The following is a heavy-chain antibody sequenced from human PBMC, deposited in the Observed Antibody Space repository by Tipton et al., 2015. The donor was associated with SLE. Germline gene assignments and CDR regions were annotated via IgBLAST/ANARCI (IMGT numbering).Heavy chain of an antibody. CDR1: GGSISSSNW. CDR2: IYHSGST. V-gene: IGHV4-4*02. D-gene: IGHD3-3*01. Sequence: TLSLTCAVSGGSISSSNWWSWVRQPPGKGLEWIGEIYHSGSTNYNPSLKSRVTISVDKSKNQFSLKLSSVTAADTAVYYCASLPTVWSWFDPWGQGTLVTVSS. J-gene: IGHJ5*02. CDR3: ASLPTVWSWFDP.